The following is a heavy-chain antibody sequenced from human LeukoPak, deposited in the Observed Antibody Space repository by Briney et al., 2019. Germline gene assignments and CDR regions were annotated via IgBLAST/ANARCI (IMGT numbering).Heavy chain of an antibody. D-gene: IGHD2-15*01. CDR3: GRVSESLVNGGVSWSFDN. CDR2: ISKDGSNK. J-gene: IGHJ4*02. Sequence: TGGSLRLSCAASGFTFSSYAMHWVRQAPGKGLECVAVISKDGSNKSYADSVKGRFTISRDNSKNTLYLQMNSLRAEDTAVYYCGRVSESLVNGGVSWSFDNWGQGTLVTVSS. CDR1: GFTFSSYA. V-gene: IGHV3-30*04.